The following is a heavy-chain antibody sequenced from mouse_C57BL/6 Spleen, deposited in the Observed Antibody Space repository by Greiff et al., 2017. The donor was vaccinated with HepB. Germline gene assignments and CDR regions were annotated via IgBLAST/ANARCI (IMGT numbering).Heavy chain of an antibody. D-gene: IGHD3-1*01. CDR3: ARIGTRGDY. CDR2: IDPSDSYT. J-gene: IGHJ2*01. CDR1: GYTFTSYW. V-gene: IGHV1-50*01. Sequence: QVQLQQPGAELVKPGASVKLSCKASGYTFTSYWMQWVKQRPGQGLEWIGEIDPSDSYTNYNQKFKGKATLTVDTSSSTAYMQLSSLTSEDSAVYYCARIGTRGDYWGQGTTLTVSS.